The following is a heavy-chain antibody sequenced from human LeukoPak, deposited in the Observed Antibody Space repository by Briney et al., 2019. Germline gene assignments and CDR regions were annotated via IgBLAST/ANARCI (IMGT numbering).Heavy chain of an antibody. CDR2: ISAYNGNT. J-gene: IGHJ4*02. CDR3: ARTNWNNVDY. D-gene: IGHD1/OR15-1a*01. V-gene: IGHV1-18*01. Sequence: GSVRVSCKASGYTFTSYGISWVRQAPGQGVEWMGWISAYNGNTNYAQKLQGRVTMPTDTSTSTAYMELRSLRSDDTAVYYCARTNWNNVDYWGQGTLVTVSS. CDR1: GYTFTSYG.